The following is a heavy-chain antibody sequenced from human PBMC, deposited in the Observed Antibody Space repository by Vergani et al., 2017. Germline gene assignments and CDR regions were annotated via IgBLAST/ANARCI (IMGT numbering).Heavy chain of an antibody. D-gene: IGHD3-3*01. CDR3: ARLEWLVLLSGSHWYFDL. J-gene: IGHJ2*01. V-gene: IGHV4-34*01. CDR1: GGSFSGYY. Sequence: QVQLQQWGAGLLKPSETLSLTCAVYGGSFSGYYWSWIRQPPGKGLEWIGEINHSGSTNYNPSLKSRVTISVDTSKNQFSLKLSSVTAADTAVYYCARLEWLVLLSGSHWYFDLWGRGTLVTVSS. CDR2: INHSGST.